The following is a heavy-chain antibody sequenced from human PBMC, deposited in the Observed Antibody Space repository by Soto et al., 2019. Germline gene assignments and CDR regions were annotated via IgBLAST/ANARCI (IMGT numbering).Heavy chain of an antibody. V-gene: IGHV4-31*03. Sequence: QVQLQESGPGLVKPSQTLSLTCTVSGGSISSGGYYWSWIRQHPGKGLEWIGYIYYCGSTYYNPSLKSRVTISVDTSKNQFSLKLSSVTAADTAVYYCARPGGDELDAFDIWGQGTMVTVSS. CDR3: ARPGGDELDAFDI. J-gene: IGHJ3*02. D-gene: IGHD2-21*02. CDR2: IYYCGST. CDR1: GGSISSGGYY.